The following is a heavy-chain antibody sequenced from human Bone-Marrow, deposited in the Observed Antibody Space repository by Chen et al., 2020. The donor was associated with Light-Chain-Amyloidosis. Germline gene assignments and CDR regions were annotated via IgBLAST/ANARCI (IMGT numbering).Heavy chain of an antibody. CDR3: ARGLHCSNTNCYLEFYYNAMDV. V-gene: IGHV1-2*02. Sequence: QVQLVQSGAEVKKPGASVKVSCEASGYTFTGHHMHWVRQAPGQGLEWMGWINPNSDSTIYAQKFQGRVTMTRDTSISTVYMELSRLRSDDTAVYYCARGLHCSNTNCYLEFYYNAMDVWGQGTTVTVSS. CDR1: GYTFTGHH. J-gene: IGHJ6*02. CDR2: INPNSDST. D-gene: IGHD2-2*01.